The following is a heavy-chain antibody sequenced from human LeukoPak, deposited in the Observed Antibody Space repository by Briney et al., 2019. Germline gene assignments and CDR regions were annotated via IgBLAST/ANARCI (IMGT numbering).Heavy chain of an antibody. D-gene: IGHD2-21*01. Sequence: ASVKVSCKTSGYTFIDYYMHWVRQAPGQGLEWMGWINPNSGVTSPAQKFRDRITMTRGTSINTVYMEVRWLTSDDTAIYYCARADRLDGAPYLIGPWGQGTLVTVHS. J-gene: IGHJ5*02. CDR1: GYTFIDYY. CDR2: INPNSGVT. CDR3: ARADRLDGAPYLIGP. V-gene: IGHV1-2*02.